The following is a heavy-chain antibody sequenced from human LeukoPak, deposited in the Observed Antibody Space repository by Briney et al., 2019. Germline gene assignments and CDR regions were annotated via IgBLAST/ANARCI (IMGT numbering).Heavy chain of an antibody. CDR3: ARDSGSYYRGWFDP. J-gene: IGHJ5*02. D-gene: IGHD1-26*01. Sequence: PGGSLRLSCAASGFTFNSYAMTWVRQAPGKGLEWVSSISSSSSYIYYADSVKGRFTISRDNAKNSLYLQMNSLRAEDTAVYYCARDSGSYYRGWFDPWGQGTLVTVSS. V-gene: IGHV3-21*01. CDR1: GFTFNSYA. CDR2: ISSSSSYI.